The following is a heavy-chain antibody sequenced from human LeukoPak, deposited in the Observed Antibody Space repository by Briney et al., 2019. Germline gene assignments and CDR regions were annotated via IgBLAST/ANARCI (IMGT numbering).Heavy chain of an antibody. V-gene: IGHV3-11*04. CDR2: IIISGSTI. D-gene: IGHD3-16*02. CDR3: ARLRGDYVWGSYRYFDY. Sequence: PGGSLNPSGEAPGFPSSTNNRSWIGKPPGKGLEGVPSIIISGSTINYADSVKGRFPISRDNAKNSLYLQMNSLRAEDTAVYYCARLRGDYVWGSYRYFDYWGQGTLVTVSS. J-gene: IGHJ4*02. CDR1: GFPSSTNN.